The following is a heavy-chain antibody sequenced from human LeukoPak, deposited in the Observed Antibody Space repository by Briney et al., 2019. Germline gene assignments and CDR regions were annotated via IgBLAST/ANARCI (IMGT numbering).Heavy chain of an antibody. CDR3: AGYYYMDV. J-gene: IGHJ6*03. CDR2: IRYDGSNK. V-gene: IGHV3-30*02. CDR1: GFTFSSYS. Sequence: GGSLRLSCAASGFTFSSYSMNWVRQAPGKGLEWVAFIRYDGSNKYYADSVKGRFTISRDNSKNTLYLQMNSLRAEDTAVYYCAGYYYMDVWGKGTTVTISS.